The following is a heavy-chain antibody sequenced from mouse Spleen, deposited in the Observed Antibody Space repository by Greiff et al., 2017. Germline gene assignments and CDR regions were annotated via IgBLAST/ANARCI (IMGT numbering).Heavy chain of an antibody. D-gene: IGHD2-4*01. J-gene: IGHJ2*01. V-gene: IGHV1-80*01. CDR2: IYPGDGDT. Sequence: QVQLQQSGAELVKPGASVKISCKASGYAFSSYWMNWVKQRPGKGLEWIGQIYPGDGDTNYNGKFKGKATLTADKSSSTAYMQLSSLTSEDSAVYFCARGGMITTGYYFDYWGQGTTLTVSS. CDR1: GYAFSSYW. CDR3: ARGGMITTGYYFDY.